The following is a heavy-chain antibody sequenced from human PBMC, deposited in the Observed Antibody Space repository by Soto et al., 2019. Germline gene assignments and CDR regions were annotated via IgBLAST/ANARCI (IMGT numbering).Heavy chain of an antibody. J-gene: IGHJ6*02. D-gene: IGHD3-22*01. V-gene: IGHV3-53*01. CDR2: IYSGGST. CDR1: GFTVRSNY. Sequence: PGGSLRLSCAASGFTVRSNYMSWVRQAPGKGLEWVSVIYSGGSTYYADSVKGRFTISRDNSKNTLYLQMNSLRAEDTAVYYCARGWLSGYYGMDVWGQGTTVTVSS. CDR3: ARGWLSGYYGMDV.